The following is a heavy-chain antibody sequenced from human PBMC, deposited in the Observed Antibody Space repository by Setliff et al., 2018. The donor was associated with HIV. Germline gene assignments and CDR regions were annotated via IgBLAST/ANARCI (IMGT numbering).Heavy chain of an antibody. J-gene: IGHJ3*02. V-gene: IGHV1-18*01. CDR1: GYTFTSYG. D-gene: IGHD6-19*01. CDR2: ISAYNGNT. Sequence: ASVKVSCKASGYTFTSYGISWVRQAPGQGLEWMGWISAYNGNTNYAQKLQGRVTMTTDTSTSTAYMELRSLRSDDTAVYYYARLAVDFHPFDIWGQGTMVTVSS. CDR3: ARLAVDFHPFDI.